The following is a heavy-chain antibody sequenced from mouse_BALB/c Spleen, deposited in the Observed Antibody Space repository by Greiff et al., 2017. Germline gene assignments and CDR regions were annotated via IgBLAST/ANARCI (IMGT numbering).Heavy chain of an antibody. Sequence: DVKLQESGAELVKPGASVKLSCTASGFNIKDTYMHWVKQRPEQGLEWIGRIDPANGNTKYDPKFQGKATITADTSSNTAYLQLSSLTSEDTAVYYCADGGLIDYWGQGTTLTVSS. CDR3: ADGGLIDY. CDR2: IDPANGNT. J-gene: IGHJ2*01. V-gene: IGHV14-3*02. CDR1: GFNIKDTY. D-gene: IGHD2-3*01.